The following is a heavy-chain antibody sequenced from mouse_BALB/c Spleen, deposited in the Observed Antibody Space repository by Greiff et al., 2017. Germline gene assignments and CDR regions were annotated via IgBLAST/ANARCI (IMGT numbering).Heavy chain of an antibody. Sequence: QVHVKQSGPGLVAPSQSLSITCTVSGFSLTSYGVHWVRQPPGKGLEWLGVIWAGGSTNYNSALMSRLSISKDNSKSQVFLKMNSLQTDDTAMYYCARDNYRYGYYFDYWGQGTTLTV. J-gene: IGHJ2*01. CDR1: GFSLTSYG. D-gene: IGHD2-14*01. CDR3: ARDNYRYGYYFDY. CDR2: IWAGGST. V-gene: IGHV2-9*02.